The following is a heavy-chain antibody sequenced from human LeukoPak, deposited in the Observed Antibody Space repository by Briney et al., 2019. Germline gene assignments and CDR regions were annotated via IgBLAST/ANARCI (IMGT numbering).Heavy chain of an antibody. V-gene: IGHV3-21*01. J-gene: IGHJ4*02. CDR2: ISSSSSYI. D-gene: IGHD4-23*01. Sequence: GGSLRLSCAASGFTFSSYSMNWVRQAPGKGLEWVSSISSSSSYIYYADSVKGRFTISRDNAKNSLYLQMNSLRAEDTAVYYCARDGDYGGRGGYWGQGTLVTVSS. CDR1: GFTFSSYS. CDR3: ARDGDYGGRGGY.